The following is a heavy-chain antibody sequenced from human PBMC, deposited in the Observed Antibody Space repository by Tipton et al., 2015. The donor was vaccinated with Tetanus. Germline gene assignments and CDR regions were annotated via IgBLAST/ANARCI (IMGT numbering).Heavy chain of an antibody. V-gene: IGHV3-30-3*01. CDR2: ISYDGSNK. J-gene: IGHJ4*02. Sequence: SLRLSCAASGFTFSSFAMQWVRQAPGKGLEWVAVISYDGSNKYYGDSVKGRFTISRDNSKNTLYLQMNNLRAEDTAVYFCAKAKSWINLWFGDYWGQGVLVIVSP. CDR3: AKAKSWINLWFGDY. CDR1: GFTFSSFA. D-gene: IGHD3-10*01.